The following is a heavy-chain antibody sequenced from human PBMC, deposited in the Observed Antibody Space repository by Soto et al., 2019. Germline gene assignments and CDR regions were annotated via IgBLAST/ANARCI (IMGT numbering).Heavy chain of an antibody. CDR1: GGSVSSNSYS. CDR3: ARDKITGLFDY. V-gene: IGHV4-39*07. J-gene: IGHJ4*02. Sequence: SETLSLTCTVSGGSVSSNSYSWGWIRQSPGTGLEWIGKINHTGNTNYNPSLKSRVTISVDTSKSQFSLKLTSVTAADTAVYYCARDKITGLFDYWGQGTLVTVSS. CDR2: INHTGNT. D-gene: IGHD3-10*01.